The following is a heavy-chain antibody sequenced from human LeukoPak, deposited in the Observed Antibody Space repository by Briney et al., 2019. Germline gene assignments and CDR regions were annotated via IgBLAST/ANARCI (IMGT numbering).Heavy chain of an antibody. CDR1: GFTVSSNY. CDR2: IYSGGST. Sequence: GGSLRLSCAASGFTVSSNYMSWVRQAPGKGLEWVSVIYSGGSTYYADSVKGRFTISRDNSKNTLYLQMNSLRAKDTAVYYCAMTAVAGTGDYWGQGTLVTVSS. V-gene: IGHV3-66*01. CDR3: AMTAVAGTGDY. J-gene: IGHJ4*02. D-gene: IGHD6-19*01.